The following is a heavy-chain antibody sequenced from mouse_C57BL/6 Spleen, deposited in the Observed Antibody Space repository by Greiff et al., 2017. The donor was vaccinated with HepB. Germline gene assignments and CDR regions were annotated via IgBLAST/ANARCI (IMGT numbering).Heavy chain of an antibody. J-gene: IGHJ2*01. Sequence: QVHVKQPGAELVKPGASVKMSCKASGYTFTSYWITWVKQRPGQGLEWIGDIYPGSGSTNYNEKFKSKATLTVDTSSSTAYMQLSSLTSEDSAVYYCARCPVYFDYWGQGTTLTVSS. V-gene: IGHV1-55*01. CDR1: GYTFTSYW. CDR2: IYPGSGST. CDR3: ARCPVYFDY.